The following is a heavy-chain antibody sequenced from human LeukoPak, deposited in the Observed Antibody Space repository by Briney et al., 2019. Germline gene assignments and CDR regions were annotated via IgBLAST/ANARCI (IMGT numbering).Heavy chain of an antibody. D-gene: IGHD2-2*02. CDR1: GFTFSSYW. J-gene: IGHJ5*02. CDR3: AKAADGVPPGKPLNWFDP. CDR2: INPDGSRT. Sequence: GGSLRLSCAASGFTFSSYWMHWVRQAPGKGLVWVSRINPDGSRTNYADSVKGRFTISKDKSKNTLYLQMSGLRAEDTAVYYCAKAADGVPPGKPLNWFDPRGQGTLVTVSS. V-gene: IGHV3-74*01.